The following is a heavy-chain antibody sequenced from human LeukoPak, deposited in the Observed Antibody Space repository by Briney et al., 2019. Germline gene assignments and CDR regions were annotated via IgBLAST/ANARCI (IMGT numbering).Heavy chain of an antibody. V-gene: IGHV3-53*01. CDR3: ARDRELA. D-gene: IGHD5-24*01. Sequence: PGQSLRLSCTASGFSFADNAMSWVRQAPGKGLEWVSVIYSGGSTYYADSVKGRFTISRDNSKNTLYLQMNSLRAEDTAVYYCARDRELAWGQGTLVTVSS. J-gene: IGHJ5*02. CDR1: GFSFADNA. CDR2: IYSGGST.